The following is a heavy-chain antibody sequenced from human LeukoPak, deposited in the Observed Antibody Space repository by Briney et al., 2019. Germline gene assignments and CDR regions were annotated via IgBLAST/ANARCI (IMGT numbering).Heavy chain of an antibody. Sequence: ASVKVSCKASGGTFSSYAISWVRQAPGQGLEWMGGIIPIFGTANYAQKFQGRVTITTDESTSTAYMELSSLRSEDTAVYYCAFTYHYHSSGYLFDYWGQGTLVTVSS. J-gene: IGHJ4*02. CDR1: GGTFSSYA. D-gene: IGHD3-22*01. CDR3: AFTYHYHSSGYLFDY. V-gene: IGHV1-69*05. CDR2: IIPIFGTA.